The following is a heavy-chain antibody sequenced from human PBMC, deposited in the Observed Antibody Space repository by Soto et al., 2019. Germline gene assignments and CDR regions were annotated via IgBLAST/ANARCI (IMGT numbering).Heavy chain of an antibody. CDR1: GGTFSGYA. V-gene: IGHV1-69*13. CDR3: AREAVASPSNFDY. J-gene: IGHJ4*02. Sequence: VASVKVSCKASGGTFSGYAISWVRQAPGQGLEWMGGIIPIFGTANYAQKFQGRVTITADESTSTAYMELSSLRSEDTAVYYCAREAVASPSNFDYWGQGTQVTVSS. CDR2: IIPIFGTA. D-gene: IGHD6-19*01.